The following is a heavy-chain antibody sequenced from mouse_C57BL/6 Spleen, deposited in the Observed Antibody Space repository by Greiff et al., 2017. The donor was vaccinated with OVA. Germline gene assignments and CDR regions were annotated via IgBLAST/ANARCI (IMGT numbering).Heavy chain of an antibody. D-gene: IGHD3-3*01. Sequence: QVQLQQPGAELVMPGASVKLSCKASGYTFTSYWMHWVKQRPGQGLEWIGEIDPSDSYTNYNQKFKGKSTLTVDKSSSTAYMQLSSLTSEDSAVYYCARGGQDYFDYWGQGTTLTVSS. CDR1: GYTFTSYW. CDR2: IDPSDSYT. J-gene: IGHJ2*01. V-gene: IGHV1-69*01. CDR3: ARGGQDYFDY.